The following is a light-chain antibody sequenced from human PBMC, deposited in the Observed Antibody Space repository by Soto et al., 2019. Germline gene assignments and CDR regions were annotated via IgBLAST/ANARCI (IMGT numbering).Light chain of an antibody. V-gene: IGLV2-14*01. Sequence: QSALTQPASVSGSPGQSITISCTGTSSDVGAYNYVSWYQQHPGKAPKLMSYDVSHRPSGVSHRVLGCKSGNTDSLSISGLQAADEADYYCGYYTTSSNYVFGTGTKLTVL. CDR2: DVS. CDR1: SSDVGAYNY. J-gene: IGLJ1*01. CDR3: GYYTTSSNYV.